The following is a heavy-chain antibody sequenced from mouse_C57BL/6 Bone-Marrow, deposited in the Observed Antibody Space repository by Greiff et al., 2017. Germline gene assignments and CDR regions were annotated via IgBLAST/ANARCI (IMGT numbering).Heavy chain of an antibody. CDR1: GFSLTSYG. V-gene: IGHV2-2*01. Sequence: VQLQESGPGLVQPSQSLSITCIVSGFSLTSYGVHWVRQSPGKGLEWLGVIWSGGSTDYNAAFISRLSISKDNSKSQVFFKMNSLQADDTAIYYCARTGFAYWGQGTLVTVSA. CDR2: IWSGGST. J-gene: IGHJ3*01. CDR3: ARTGFAY.